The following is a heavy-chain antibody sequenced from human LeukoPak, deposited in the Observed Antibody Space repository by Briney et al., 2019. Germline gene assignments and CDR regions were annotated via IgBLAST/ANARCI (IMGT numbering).Heavy chain of an antibody. Sequence: GGSLRLSCAASGFTFSNYMMHWVRQAPGQGLVWVSRIKSDGITITYADSVKGRFTISRDNAKNTLYLQMNSLRAEDTAVYYCLRDLNWSLDQWGQGTLVTVSS. CDR3: LRDLNWSLDQ. J-gene: IGHJ4*02. V-gene: IGHV3-74*01. CDR1: GFTFSNYM. CDR2: IKSDGITI. D-gene: IGHD1-20*01.